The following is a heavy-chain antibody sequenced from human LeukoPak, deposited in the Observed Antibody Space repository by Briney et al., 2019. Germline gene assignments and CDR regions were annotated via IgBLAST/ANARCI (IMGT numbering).Heavy chain of an antibody. CDR3: AKDRSKGSSTSCYGY. D-gene: IGHD2-2*01. J-gene: IGHJ4*02. CDR1: GFTFSDYY. CDR2: ISGSGGST. V-gene: IGHV3-23*01. Sequence: GGSLRLSCAASGFTFSDYYMSWVRQAPGKGLEWVSAISGSGGSTYYADSVKGRFTISRDNSKNTLYLQMNSLRAEDTAVYYCAKDRSKGSSTSCYGYWGQGTLVTVSS.